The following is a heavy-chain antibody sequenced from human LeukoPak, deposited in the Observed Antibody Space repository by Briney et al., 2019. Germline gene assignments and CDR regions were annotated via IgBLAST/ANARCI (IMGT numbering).Heavy chain of an antibody. D-gene: IGHD3-10*01. CDR1: GGSISSSNW. J-gene: IGHJ3*02. CDR2: IYHSGST. Sequence: SETLSLTCAVSGGSISSSNWWSWVRQPPGKGLEWIGEIYHSGSTNYNPSLKSRVTISVDKSKNQFSLKLSSVTAADTAVYYCARDYYGSGSYYLLAFDIWGQGTMVTVSS. V-gene: IGHV4-4*02. CDR3: ARDYYGSGSYYLLAFDI.